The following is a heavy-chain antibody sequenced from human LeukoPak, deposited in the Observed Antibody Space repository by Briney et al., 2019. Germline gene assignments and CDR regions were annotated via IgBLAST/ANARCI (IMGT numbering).Heavy chain of an antibody. CDR3: ARVSESSGFPYAFDI. CDR2: INHSGST. J-gene: IGHJ3*02. D-gene: IGHD3-22*01. CDR1: GGSISSGGYY. Sequence: SQTLSLTCTVSGGSISSGGYYWSWIRQPPGKGLEWIGEINHSGSTNYNPSLKSRVTISVDTSKNQFSLKLSSVTAADTAVYYCARVSESSGFPYAFDIWGQGTMVTVSS. V-gene: IGHV4-30-2*01.